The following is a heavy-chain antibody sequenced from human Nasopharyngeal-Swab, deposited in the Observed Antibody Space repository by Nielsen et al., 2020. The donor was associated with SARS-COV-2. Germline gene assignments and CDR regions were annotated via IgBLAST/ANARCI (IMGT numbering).Heavy chain of an antibody. CDR1: GFTFRSYA. D-gene: IGHD5-12*01. Sequence: GESLKLSCASSGFTFRSYALSWVRQAPGKGLEWVSVISGSDHTTYYADSVKGRFTISRDNSKNTVNLQMNSLRVEDTAIYYCAKDRDSGDDSDDYYHYYGMDVWGQGTTVTVFS. CDR3: AKDRDSGDDSDDYYHYYGMDV. V-gene: IGHV3-23*01. J-gene: IGHJ6*02. CDR2: ISGSDHTT.